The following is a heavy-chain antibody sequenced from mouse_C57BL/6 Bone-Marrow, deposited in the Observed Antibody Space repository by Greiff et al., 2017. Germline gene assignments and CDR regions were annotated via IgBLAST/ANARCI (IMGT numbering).Heavy chain of an antibody. J-gene: IGHJ4*01. Sequence: QVQLQQPGAELVKPGASVKLSCKASGYTFTSYWMQWVKQRPGQGLEWIGEIDPSDSYTNYNQKFKGKATLTVDTSSSTAYMQLSSLTSDDSAVVYCAIPYAMDYWGQGTSVTVSS. V-gene: IGHV1-50*01. CDR2: IDPSDSYT. CDR1: GYTFTSYW. CDR3: AIPYAMDY.